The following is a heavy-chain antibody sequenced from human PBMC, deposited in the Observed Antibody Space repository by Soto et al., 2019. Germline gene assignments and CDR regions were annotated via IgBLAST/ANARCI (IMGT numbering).Heavy chain of an antibody. V-gene: IGHV3-23*01. CDR1: GFTFSSYA. CDR3: AKAPGGLPDGFDY. Sequence: EVQLLESGGGLVQPGGSLRLSCAASGFTFSSYAMSWVRQAPGKGLEWVSAISGSGCSTYYADSVKGRFTISRDNSKNTLYLQMNSLRAEDTAVYYCAKAPGGLPDGFDYWGQGTLVTVSS. D-gene: IGHD2-15*01. CDR2: ISGSGCST. J-gene: IGHJ4*02.